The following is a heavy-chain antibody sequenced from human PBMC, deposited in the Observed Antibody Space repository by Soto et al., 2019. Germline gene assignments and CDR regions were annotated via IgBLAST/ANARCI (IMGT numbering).Heavy chain of an antibody. J-gene: IGHJ4*02. CDR3: ARRYFDY. V-gene: IGHV3-7*01. CDR2: IKQDGSEK. Sequence: GVSLRLSCAAPGFTFSNYWMSWVRQAPGKGLEWVANIKQDGSEKYYVDSVKGRFTISRDNAENSLYLQMNSLRAEDTAVYYCARRYFDYWGQGILVTVSS. CDR1: GFTFSNYW.